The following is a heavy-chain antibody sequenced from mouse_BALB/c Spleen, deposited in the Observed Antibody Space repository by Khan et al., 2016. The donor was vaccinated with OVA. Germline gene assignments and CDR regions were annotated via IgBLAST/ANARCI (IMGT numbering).Heavy chain of an antibody. Sequence: DLVKPGASVKLSCKASGYTFTSYWINWIKQRPGQGLEWIGHISPGSGRPYYNTMFTVKSTPTVDTSSTTANIQLSSLSSEDSAVDVYARSNYCGSGLYAMDYWGQGTSVTVSS. V-gene: IGHV1S41*01. J-gene: IGHJ4*01. CDR2: ISPGSGRP. CDR3: ARSNYCGSGLYAMDY. D-gene: IGHD1-1*01. CDR1: GYTFTSYW.